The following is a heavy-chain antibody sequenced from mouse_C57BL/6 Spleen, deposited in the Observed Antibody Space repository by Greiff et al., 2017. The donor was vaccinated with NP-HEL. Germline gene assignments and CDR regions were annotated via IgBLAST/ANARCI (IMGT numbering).Heavy chain of an antibody. CDR1: GYTFTSYW. Sequence: VQLQQSGAELVKPGASVKLSCKASGYTFTSYWMHWVKQRPGQGLEWIGMIHPNSGSTNYNEKFKSKATLTVDKSSSTAYMQLSSLTSEDSAVYYCARSLITTVVAPGYFDYWGQGTTLTVSS. CDR3: ARSLITTVVAPGYFDY. CDR2: IHPNSGST. D-gene: IGHD1-1*01. J-gene: IGHJ2*01. V-gene: IGHV1-64*01.